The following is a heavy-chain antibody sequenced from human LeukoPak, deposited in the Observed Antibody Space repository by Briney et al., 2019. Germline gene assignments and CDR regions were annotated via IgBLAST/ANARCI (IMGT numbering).Heavy chain of an antibody. CDR2: IHHSGKT. CDR3: ARGFITSLSIAAAGTDGFDY. J-gene: IGHJ4*02. CDR1: GDSISSSGYY. Sequence: SETLSLTCSVSGDSISSSGYYWDWIRQPPGKGLEWNGSIHHSGKTNYNPSLKSRVTISVDTSKNQFSLKLSSVTAADTAVYYCARGFITSLSIAAAGTDGFDYWGQGTLVTVSS. D-gene: IGHD6-13*01. V-gene: IGHV4-39*07.